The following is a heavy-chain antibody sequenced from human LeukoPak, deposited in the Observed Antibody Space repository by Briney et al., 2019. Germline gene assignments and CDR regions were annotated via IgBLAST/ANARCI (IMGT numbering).Heavy chain of an antibody. CDR1: GFTFSSYS. D-gene: IGHD6-13*01. V-gene: IGHV3-21*01. CDR2: ISSSSSYI. J-gene: IGHJ4*02. Sequence: PGRSLRLSCAASGFTFSSYSMNWVRQAPGKGLEWVSSISSSSSYIYYADSVKGRFTISRDNAKNSLYLQMHSLRARATAGYYFASGYSSRWYDGYWGQGTLVTVSS. CDR3: ASGYSSRWYDGY.